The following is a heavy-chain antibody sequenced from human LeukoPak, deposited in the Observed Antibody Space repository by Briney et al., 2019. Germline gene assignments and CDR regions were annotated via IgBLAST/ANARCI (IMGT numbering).Heavy chain of an antibody. J-gene: IGHJ3*02. V-gene: IGHV4-39*01. CDR3: ARHRTLTGMTAVRAAFDI. CDR1: GGSISINSYY. Sequence: SETLSLTCNVSGGSISINSYYWGWIRQPPGKGLEYIGSIYYSGSTYYNPSLKSRVTISVDTSKNQFSVKLSSVTAADTAVYYCARHRTLTGMTAVRAAFDIWGQGTMVTVSS. CDR2: IYYSGST. D-gene: IGHD1-20*01.